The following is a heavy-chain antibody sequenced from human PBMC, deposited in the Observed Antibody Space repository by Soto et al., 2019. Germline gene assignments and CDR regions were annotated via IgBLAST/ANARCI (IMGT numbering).Heavy chain of an antibody. CDR2: IKNKKDGGTT. D-gene: IGHD4-17*01. CDR3: RTDPGDYEDY. CDR1: GLTFSNAW. J-gene: IGHJ4*02. Sequence: EVHLVESGGDLVKPGGSLRLSCAASGLTFSNAWMSWVRQAPGKGPEWVGRIKNKKDGGTTDYAAPVKGRFTISRDDSRNTLYLQMNSLRTEDTAVYYCRTDPGDYEDYWGQGTQVTVSS. V-gene: IGHV3-15*01.